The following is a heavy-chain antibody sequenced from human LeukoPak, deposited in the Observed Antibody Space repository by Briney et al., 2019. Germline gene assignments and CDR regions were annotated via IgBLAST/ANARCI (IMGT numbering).Heavy chain of an antibody. D-gene: IGHD2-15*01. CDR2: IYYSGST. Sequence: SETLSLTCTVSGGSISSGGYYWSWIRQHPGKGLEWIGYIYYSGSTYYNPSLKSRVTISVDTSKNQFSLKLSSVTAADTAVYYCARDTSPYCSGGSCYGPYYYGMDVWGQGTTVTVSS. V-gene: IGHV4-31*03. CDR1: GGSISSGGYY. CDR3: ARDTSPYCSGGSCYGPYYYGMDV. J-gene: IGHJ6*02.